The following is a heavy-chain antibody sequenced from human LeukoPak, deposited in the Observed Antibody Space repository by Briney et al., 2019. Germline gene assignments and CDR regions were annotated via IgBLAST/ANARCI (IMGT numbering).Heavy chain of an antibody. CDR2: IRDKANSYAT. D-gene: IGHD3-16*01. V-gene: IGHV3-73*01. Sequence: PGGSLRLSCAASGFTFSGYAMTWVRQAPGKGLEWVGRIRDKANSYATAYAASVKGRFTISRDDSKNTAYLQMNSLKTEDTAVYYCTRGWGSLDYWGQGTLVTVSS. J-gene: IGHJ4*02. CDR3: TRGWGSLDY. CDR1: GFTFSGYA.